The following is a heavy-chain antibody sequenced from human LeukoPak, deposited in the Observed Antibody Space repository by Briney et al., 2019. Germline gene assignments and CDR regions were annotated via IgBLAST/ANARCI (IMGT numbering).Heavy chain of an antibody. CDR1: GYTFTSYD. CDR3: ARSSSGDIVVPNYYYYMDV. CDR2: MNPNSGNT. J-gene: IGHJ6*03. Sequence: ASVKVSCKASGYTFTSYDINWVRQATGQGLEWMGWMNPNSGNTGYAQKFQGRVTMTRNTSISTAYMELSSLRSEDTAVYYCARSSSGDIVVPNYYYYMDVWGKGTTVTVSS. V-gene: IGHV1-8*01. D-gene: IGHD2-15*01.